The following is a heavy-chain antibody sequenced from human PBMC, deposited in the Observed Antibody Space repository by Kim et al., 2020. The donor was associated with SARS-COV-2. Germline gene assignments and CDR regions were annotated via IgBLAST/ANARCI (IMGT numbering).Heavy chain of an antibody. CDR1: GFTFRSYA. J-gene: IGHJ4*02. V-gene: IGHV3-48*02. CDR3: ARGSGAPDY. CDR2: ISPTSGTT. D-gene: IGHD1-26*01. Sequence: GGSLRLSCAASGFTFRSYAMNWVRQAPGKGLEWVSHISPTSGTTYYADSVKGRFTISRDNAKNSLFLQMNSLRDDDTAVYYCARGSGAPDYWGQGTLVTVSS.